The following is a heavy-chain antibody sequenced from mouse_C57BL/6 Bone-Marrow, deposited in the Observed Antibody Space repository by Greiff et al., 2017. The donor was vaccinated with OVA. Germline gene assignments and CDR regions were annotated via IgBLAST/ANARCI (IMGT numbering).Heavy chain of an antibody. CDR2: ISSGGDYI. CDR1: GFTFSSYA. V-gene: IGHV5-9-1*02. CDR3: TRGDYVPAWFAY. Sequence: EVKLVESGEGLVKPGGSLKLSCAASGFTFSSYAMSWVRQTPEKRLEWVAYISSGGDYIYYADTVKGRFTISRDNARNTLYLQMSSLKSEDTDMYYCTRGDYVPAWFAYWGQGTLVTVSA. D-gene: IGHD2-4*01. J-gene: IGHJ3*01.